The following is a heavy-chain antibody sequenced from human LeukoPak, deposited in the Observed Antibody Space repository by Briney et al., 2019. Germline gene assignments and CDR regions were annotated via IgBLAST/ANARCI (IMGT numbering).Heavy chain of an antibody. Sequence: PSETLSLTCTVSGGSISSYYWNWIRQSPGKGLEWIGYIYYSGSTNYNPSLKSRVTISVDMSENQFSLKLNSVTAADTAVYYCARGSQRHPNNWFDPWGQGTLVTVSS. CDR3: ARGSQRHPNNWFDP. V-gene: IGHV4-59*01. CDR2: IYYSGST. J-gene: IGHJ5*02. D-gene: IGHD1-1*01. CDR1: GGSISSYY.